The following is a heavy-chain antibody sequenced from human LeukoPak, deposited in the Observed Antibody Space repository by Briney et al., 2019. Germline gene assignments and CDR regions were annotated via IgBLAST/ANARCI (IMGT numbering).Heavy chain of an antibody. Sequence: GGSLRLSCAASGFTFSSYAMHWVRQAPGKGLEWVAVISYDGSNKYYADSVKGRFTISRDNSKNTLYLQMNSLRAEDTAVYYCAREDEDYWGQGTLVTVSS. J-gene: IGHJ4*02. V-gene: IGHV3-30-3*01. CDR2: ISYDGSNK. CDR1: GFTFSSYA. CDR3: AREDEDY.